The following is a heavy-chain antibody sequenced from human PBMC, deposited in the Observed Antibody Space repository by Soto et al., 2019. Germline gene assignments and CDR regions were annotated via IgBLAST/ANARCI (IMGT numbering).Heavy chain of an antibody. CDR1: GGSIGSYY. CDR2: IYYSGST. V-gene: IGHV4-59*01. D-gene: IGHD3-3*01. Sequence: QVQLQESGPGLVKPSETLSLTCTVSGGSIGSYYWNWIRQPPGKGLEWIGYIYYSGSTNYNPSLKSRVTISVDTSKNQFSLTLSSVTAADTAVYYCARDGGFYYGMDVWGQWTTVTVSS. J-gene: IGHJ6*02. CDR3: ARDGGFYYGMDV.